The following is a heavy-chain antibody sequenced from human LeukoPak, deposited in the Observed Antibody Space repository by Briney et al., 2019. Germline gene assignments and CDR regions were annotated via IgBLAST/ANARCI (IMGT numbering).Heavy chain of an antibody. J-gene: IGHJ4*02. CDR3: ASDGSDTAMVN. CDR2: IYSGGNT. D-gene: IGHD5-18*01. CDR1: GFTFSSYW. Sequence: PGESLRLSCAASGFTFSSYWMYWVRQAPGKGLEWVSVIYSGGNTYYADSVKGRFTISRDNSKNTLYLQMNSLRAEDTAVYYCASDGSDTAMVNWGQGTLVTVSS. V-gene: IGHV3-53*01.